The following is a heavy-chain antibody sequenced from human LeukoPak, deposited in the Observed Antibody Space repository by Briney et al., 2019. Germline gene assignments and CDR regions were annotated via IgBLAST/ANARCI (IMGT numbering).Heavy chain of an antibody. Sequence: ASVKVSCKASGYTFTSYDINWVRQATGQGLEWMGWINPNSGGTNYAQKFQGRVTMTRDTSISTAYMELSRLRSDDTAVYYCAREAYSGSYGYWGQGTLVTVSS. CDR2: INPNSGGT. V-gene: IGHV1-2*02. CDR3: AREAYSGSYGY. D-gene: IGHD1-26*01. J-gene: IGHJ4*02. CDR1: GYTFTSYD.